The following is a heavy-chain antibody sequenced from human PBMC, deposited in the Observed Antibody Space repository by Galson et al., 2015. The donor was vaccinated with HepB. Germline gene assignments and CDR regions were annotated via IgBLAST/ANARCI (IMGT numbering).Heavy chain of an antibody. CDR1: GFTFSSYS. V-gene: IGHV3-23*01. Sequence: SLRLSCAASGFTFSSYSMSWVRQAPGKGLQWVSGISSSGGFTYYADSVKGRFTISRDNSKNTLYVQLNSLRAEDTAVYYCAKDKAYVWGSDRYPDWFDPWGQGTLVTVSS. J-gene: IGHJ5*02. CDR3: AKDKAYVWGSDRYPDWFDP. D-gene: IGHD3-16*02. CDR2: ISSSGGFT.